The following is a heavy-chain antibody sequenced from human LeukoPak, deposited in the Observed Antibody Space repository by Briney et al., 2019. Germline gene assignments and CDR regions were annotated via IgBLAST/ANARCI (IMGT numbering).Heavy chain of an antibody. CDR3: AKEEQQLVPNYYYYYMDV. J-gene: IGHJ6*03. CDR2: ISWNSGSI. D-gene: IGHD6-13*01. V-gene: IGHV3-9*01. CDR1: GFTFDDYA. Sequence: PGGSLRLSCAASGFTFDDYAMHWVRQAPGKGLEWVSGISWNSGSIGYADSVKGRFTISRDNSKNTLYLQMNSLRAEDTAVYYCAKEEQQLVPNYYYYYMDVWGKGTTVTVSS.